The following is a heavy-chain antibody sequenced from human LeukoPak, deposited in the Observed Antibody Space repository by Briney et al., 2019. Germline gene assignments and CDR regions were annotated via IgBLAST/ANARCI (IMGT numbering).Heavy chain of an antibody. CDR2: INSDGSST. CDR1: GFTFSSYW. V-gene: IGHV3-74*01. D-gene: IGHD3-22*01. J-gene: IGHJ4*02. CDR3: ARAYDSSGYYGLFGH. Sequence: GGSLSLSCAASGFTFSSYWMHWVRQAPGKGLVWVSRINSDGSSTSYADSVKGRFTISRDNAKNTLYLQMNSLRAEDTAVYYCARAYDSSGYYGLFGHWGQGTLVTVSS.